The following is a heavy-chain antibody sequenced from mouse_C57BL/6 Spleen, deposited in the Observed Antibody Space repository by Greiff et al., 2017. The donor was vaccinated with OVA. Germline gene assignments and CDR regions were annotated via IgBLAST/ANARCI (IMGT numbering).Heavy chain of an antibody. V-gene: IGHV1-75*01. Sequence: QVQLQQSGPELVKPGASVKISCKASGYTFTDYYINWVKQRPGQGLEWIGWIFPGSGSTYYNEKFKGKATLTVDKSSSTAYMLLSSLTSEDSAVYFCARNYYGSSSSYWYFDVWGTGTTVTVSS. D-gene: IGHD1-1*01. J-gene: IGHJ1*03. CDR1: GYTFTDYY. CDR3: ARNYYGSSSSYWYFDV. CDR2: IFPGSGST.